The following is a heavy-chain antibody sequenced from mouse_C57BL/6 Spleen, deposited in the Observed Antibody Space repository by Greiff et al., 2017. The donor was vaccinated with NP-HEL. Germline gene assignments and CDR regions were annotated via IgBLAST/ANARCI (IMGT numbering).Heavy chain of an antibody. V-gene: IGHV1-26*01. D-gene: IGHD6-5*01. CDR1: GYTFTDYY. Sequence: VQLQQSGPELVKPGASVKISCKASGYTFTDYYMNWVKQSHGKSLEWIGDINPNNGGTSYNQKFTGKATLTVDKSSSTAYMELRSLTSEDSAVYYCARFLFDAWFAYWGQGTLVTVSA. J-gene: IGHJ3*01. CDR3: ARFLFDAWFAY. CDR2: INPNNGGT.